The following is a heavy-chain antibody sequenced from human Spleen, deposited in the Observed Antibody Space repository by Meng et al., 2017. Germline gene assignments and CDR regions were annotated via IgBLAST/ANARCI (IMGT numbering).Heavy chain of an antibody. CDR3: DSSSWHRGPNYFDY. V-gene: IGHV4-31*01. CDR1: GGVICVVDYY. Sequence: VQLQEPGPGPVYPSQTLSFPFPFSGGVICVVDYYWSWIRQHPGKGLDWIGYNYYSGSTYSNPSIKSIVTIYVDQSKNQFSLMVSSVTAAATDVYYCDSSSWHRGPNYFDYWGQGTLVTVSS. J-gene: IGHJ4*01. D-gene: IGHD6-13*01. CDR2: NYYSGST.